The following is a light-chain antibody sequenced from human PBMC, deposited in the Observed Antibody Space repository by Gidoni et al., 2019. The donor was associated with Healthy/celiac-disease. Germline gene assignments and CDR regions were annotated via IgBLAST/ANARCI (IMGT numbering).Light chain of an antibody. J-gene: IGKJ5*01. V-gene: IGKV3-11*01. CDR2: DAS. CDR1: QSVSSY. Sequence: EIVLTQYPATLSLSPGERATLSCRASQSVSSYLAWYQQKPGQAPRLLIYDASNRATGIPARFSGSGSGTDFTLTVSSLEPEDFAVYYCQQRSNWPPEITFXQXTRLEIK. CDR3: QQRSNWPPEIT.